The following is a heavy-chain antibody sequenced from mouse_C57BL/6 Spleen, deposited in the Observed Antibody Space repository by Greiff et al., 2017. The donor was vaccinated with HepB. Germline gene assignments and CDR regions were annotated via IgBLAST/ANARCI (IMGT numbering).Heavy chain of an antibody. J-gene: IGHJ4*01. Sequence: EVQVVESGGGLVKPGGSLKLSCAASGFTFSDYGMHWVRQAPEKGLEWVAYISSGSSTIYYADTVKGRFTISRDNAKNTLFLQMTSLRSEATAMYYCRRPTVVDYYAMDYWGQGTSVTVSS. D-gene: IGHD1-1*01. V-gene: IGHV5-17*01. CDR1: GFTFSDYG. CDR3: RRPTVVDYYAMDY. CDR2: ISSGSSTI.